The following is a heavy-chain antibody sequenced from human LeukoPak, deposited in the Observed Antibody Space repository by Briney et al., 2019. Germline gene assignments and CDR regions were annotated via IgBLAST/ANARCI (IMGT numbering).Heavy chain of an antibody. Sequence: PGGSLRLSCAASGFTFSNAWMSWVRQAPGKGLEWVGRIKSKTDGGTTDYAAPVKGRFTISRDDSKNTLYLQMNSLKTEDTAVYYCTTDLEAVAGVFDYWGQGTLVTVSS. CDR2: IKSKTDGGTT. J-gene: IGHJ4*02. CDR1: GFTFSNAW. D-gene: IGHD6-19*01. V-gene: IGHV3-15*01. CDR3: TTDLEAVAGVFDY.